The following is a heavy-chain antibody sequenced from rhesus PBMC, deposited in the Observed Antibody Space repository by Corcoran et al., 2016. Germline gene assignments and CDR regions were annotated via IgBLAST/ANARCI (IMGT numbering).Heavy chain of an antibody. CDR2: VDPEDGEA. D-gene: IGHD2-39*02. J-gene: IGHJ6*01. CDR1: GYTFTDYY. Sequence: EVQLVQSGAEVTKPGASVQISCQASGYTFTDYYLPWVRQAPGKGLEWMGLVDPEDGEAIHAQKFQDRVTITADTSTDTAYMELSSLRSEDTAVYYCARQGYTDHLGGLDSWGQGVVVTVSS. V-gene: IGHV1-111*02. CDR3: ARQGYTDHLGGLDS.